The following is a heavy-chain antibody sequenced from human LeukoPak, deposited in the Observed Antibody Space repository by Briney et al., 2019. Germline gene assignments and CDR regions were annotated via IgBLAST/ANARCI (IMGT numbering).Heavy chain of an antibody. Sequence: SVKVSCKASGGTFSSYAISWVRQAPGQGLEWMGGIIPIFGTANYAQKFQGRVTITADESTSTAYMELSSLRSEDTAVYYCAAVAGRSGSIAAALGSPWGQGTLVTVSS. CDR2: IIPIFGTA. V-gene: IGHV1-69*13. D-gene: IGHD6-13*01. CDR3: AAVAGRSGSIAAALGSP. CDR1: GGTFSSYA. J-gene: IGHJ5*02.